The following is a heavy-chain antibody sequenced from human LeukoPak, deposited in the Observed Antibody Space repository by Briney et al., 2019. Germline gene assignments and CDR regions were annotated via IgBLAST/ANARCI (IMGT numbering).Heavy chain of an antibody. D-gene: IGHD3-10*02. CDR1: GGSISSYY. CDR2: TYYSGST. Sequence: SETLSLTCTVSGGSISSYYWSWIRQPPGKGLEWIGYTYYSGSTNYNPSLKSRVTISVDTSKNQFSLKLSSVTAADTAVYYCARLFEENASDIWGQGTMVTVSS. V-gene: IGHV4-59*01. CDR3: ARLFEENASDI. J-gene: IGHJ3*02.